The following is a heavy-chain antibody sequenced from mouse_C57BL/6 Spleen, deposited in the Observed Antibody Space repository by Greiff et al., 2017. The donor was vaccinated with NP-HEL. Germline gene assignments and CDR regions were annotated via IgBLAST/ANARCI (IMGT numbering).Heavy chain of an antibody. D-gene: IGHD1-1*02. CDR2: IHPNSGST. CDR1: GYTFTSYW. CDR3: ARGGWGWDYAMDY. Sequence: QVQLQQPGAELVKPGASVKLSCKASGYTFTSYWMHWVKQRPGQGLEWIGMIHPNSGSTNYNEKFKSKATLTVDKSSSTAYMQLSSLTSEDSAVYYCARGGWGWDYAMDYWGQGTSVTVSS. J-gene: IGHJ4*01. V-gene: IGHV1-64*01.